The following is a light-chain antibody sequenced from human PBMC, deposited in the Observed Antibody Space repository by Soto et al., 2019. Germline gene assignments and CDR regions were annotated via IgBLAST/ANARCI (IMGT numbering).Light chain of an antibody. V-gene: IGLV2-8*01. Sequence: QSALTQPPSASGSPGQSVTISCTGTSSDVGGYNYVSWYQQYPGRAPKLMIYEVTKRPSGVPDRFSGSKSGNTASLTVSGLQAEYEADYCCSSYAASNNFYFVFGGGTQRTVL. CDR3: SSYAASNNFYFV. J-gene: IGLJ7*01. CDR1: SSDVGGYNY. CDR2: EVT.